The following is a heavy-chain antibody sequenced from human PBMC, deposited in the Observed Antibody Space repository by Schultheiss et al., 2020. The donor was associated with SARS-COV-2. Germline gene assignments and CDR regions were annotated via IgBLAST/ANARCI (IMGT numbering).Heavy chain of an antibody. J-gene: IGHJ6*02. D-gene: IGHD1-14*01. V-gene: IGHV3-33*08. CDR1: GFTLSSFG. CDR3: ARGQSIYPDNYYYYGMDV. Sequence: GGSLRLSCAVSGFTLSSFGIHWVRQAPGKGLEWVAVIWSGGIKKLYADSVKGRFTFSRDSSKNTVYLQMNSLRIEDKAVYFCARGQSIYPDNYYYYGMDVWGQGTTVTVSS. CDR2: IWSGGIKK.